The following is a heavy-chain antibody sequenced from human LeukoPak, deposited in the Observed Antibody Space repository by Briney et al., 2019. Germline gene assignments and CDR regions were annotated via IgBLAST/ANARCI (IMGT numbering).Heavy chain of an antibody. D-gene: IGHD6-13*01. V-gene: IGHV1-8*01. CDR3: ARGKTAAGPIDY. J-gene: IGHJ4*02. CDR2: MNPNSGNT. CDR1: GYTFTSYD. Sequence: ASVKVSYKASGYTFTSYDINWVRQATGQGLEWMGWMNPNSGNTGYAQKFQGRVTMTRNTSISTAYMELSSLRSEDTAVYYCARGKTAAGPIDYWGQGTLVTVSS.